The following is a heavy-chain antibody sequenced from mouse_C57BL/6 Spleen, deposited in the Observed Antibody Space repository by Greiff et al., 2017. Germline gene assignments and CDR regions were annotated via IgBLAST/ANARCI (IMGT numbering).Heavy chain of an antibody. V-gene: IGHV5-4*01. CDR1: GFTFSSYA. D-gene: IGHD1-1*01. CDR2: ISDGGSYT. J-gene: IGHJ2*01. Sequence: EVQVVESGGGLVKPGGSLKLSCAASGFTFSSYAMSWVRQTPEKRLEWVATISDGGSYTYYPDNVKGRFTISRDNAKNNLYLQMSHLKSEDTAMYYCARDNYGSSEDYWGQGTTLTVSS. CDR3: ARDNYGSSEDY.